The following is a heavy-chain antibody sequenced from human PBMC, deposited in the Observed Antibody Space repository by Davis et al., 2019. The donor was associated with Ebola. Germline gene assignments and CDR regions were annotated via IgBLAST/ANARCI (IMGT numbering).Heavy chain of an antibody. CDR3: ARSFPWVLAENNWFDP. D-gene: IGHD1-1*01. CDR1: GYSFTSYW. V-gene: IGHV5-51*01. Sequence: GESLKISCKGSGYSFTSYWIGWVRQLPGKGLEWMGIIYPGDSDTRYSPSFQGQVTISADKSISTAYLQWSSLKASDTAMYYCARSFPWVLAENNWFDPWGQGTLVTVSS. J-gene: IGHJ5*02. CDR2: IYPGDSDT.